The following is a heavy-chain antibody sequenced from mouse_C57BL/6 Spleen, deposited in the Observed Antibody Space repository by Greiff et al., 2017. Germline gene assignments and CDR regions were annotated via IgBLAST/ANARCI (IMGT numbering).Heavy chain of an antibody. V-gene: IGHV1-55*01. Sequence: VQLQQPGAELVKPGASVKLSCKASGYTFTSYWITWVKQRPGQGLEWIGDIYPGSGSTNYNEKFKSKATLTVDTSSSTAYMQLSSLTSEDSAVYYCARETAQSSWLAYWGQGTLVTVSA. J-gene: IGHJ3*01. CDR3: ARETAQSSWLAY. CDR2: IYPGSGST. D-gene: IGHD3-2*02. CDR1: GYTFTSYW.